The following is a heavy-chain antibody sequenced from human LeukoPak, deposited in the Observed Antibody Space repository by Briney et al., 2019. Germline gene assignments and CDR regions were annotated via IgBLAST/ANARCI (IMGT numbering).Heavy chain of an antibody. CDR2: IDLSDSDA. J-gene: IGHJ4*02. CDR3: ARGQGYCSGGSCFLYYFDY. Sequence: GESLKISCKGSGYRFNSYWISWVRQMPGKGLELMGGIDLSDSDANYSPSFQGHVTFSVDKSITTAFLQWSSLKASDTAMYYCARGQGYCSGGSCFLYYFDYWGQGTLVTVSS. D-gene: IGHD2-15*01. V-gene: IGHV5-10-1*01. CDR1: GYRFNSYW.